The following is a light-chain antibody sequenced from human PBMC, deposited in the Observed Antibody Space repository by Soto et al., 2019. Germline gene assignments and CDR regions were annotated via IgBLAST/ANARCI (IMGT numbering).Light chain of an antibody. Sequence: QSALTQPASESGSPGQSITISCTGTSSDVGGYNLVSWYQQYPDKAPKLMIFDVNTRPSGVSNRFSGSKSGNTASLTISGLQAEDEADYYCSSYKSSSTLPYVLGTGTKVTVL. CDR1: SSDVGGYNL. CDR3: SSYKSSSTLPYV. CDR2: DVN. J-gene: IGLJ1*01. V-gene: IGLV2-14*01.